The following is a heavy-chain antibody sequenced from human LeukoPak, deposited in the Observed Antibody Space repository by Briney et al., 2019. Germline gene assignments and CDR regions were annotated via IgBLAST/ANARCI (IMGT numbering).Heavy chain of an antibody. CDR3: ARPYCSSTSCYVSYFDY. Sequence: GESLKISCKGSGYSFTSYWSGWVRQMPGKGLEWMGIIYPGDSDTRYSPSFQGQVTISADKSISTAYLQWSSLKASDTAMYYCARPYCSSTSCYVSYFDYWGQGTLVTVSS. J-gene: IGHJ4*02. CDR1: GYSFTSYW. D-gene: IGHD2-2*01. CDR2: IYPGDSDT. V-gene: IGHV5-51*01.